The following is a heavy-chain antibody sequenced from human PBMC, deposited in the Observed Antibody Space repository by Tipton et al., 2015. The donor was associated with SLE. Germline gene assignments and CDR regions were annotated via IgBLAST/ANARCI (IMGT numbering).Heavy chain of an antibody. Sequence: TLSLTCTVSGGSISNYYWSWIRQSPGKGLEWIGYLSYGGSTNYNPSLKSRVTISVDTSKNQVSLKLSSVTAADTAVYYCAGRGDLVVVTAYLDYWGQGTLVTVSS. D-gene: IGHD2-21*02. CDR2: LSYGGST. J-gene: IGHJ4*02. V-gene: IGHV4-59*08. CDR3: AGRGDLVVVTAYLDY. CDR1: GGSISNYY.